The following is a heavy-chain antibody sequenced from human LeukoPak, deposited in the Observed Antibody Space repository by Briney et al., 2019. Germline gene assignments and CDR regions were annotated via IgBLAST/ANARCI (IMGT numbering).Heavy chain of an antibody. CDR2: IYYSGST. J-gene: IGHJ4*02. CDR1: GGSINSGAYY. Sequence: PSETLSLTCTVSGGSINSGAYYWTWIRQHPGKGLEWIGYIYYSGSTNYNPSLKSRVTISVDTSKNQFSLKLSSVTAADTAVYYCARDEGLEGLDYWGQGTLVTVSS. CDR3: ARDEGLEGLDY. D-gene: IGHD5-12*01. V-gene: IGHV4-61*08.